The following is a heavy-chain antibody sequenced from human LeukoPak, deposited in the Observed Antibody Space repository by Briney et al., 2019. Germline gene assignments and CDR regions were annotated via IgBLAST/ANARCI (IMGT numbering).Heavy chain of an antibody. Sequence: PGGSLRLSCAASGFTFSNYAMSWVRQAPGKGLEWVSTISGSGGSTYYADSVKGRFTISRDNSKNTLYLQMNSLRAEDTAVYYCAKDPVLLRRTDVWGKGTTVTVSS. CDR2: ISGSGGST. D-gene: IGHD2-15*01. CDR1: GFTFSNYA. J-gene: IGHJ6*04. CDR3: AKDPVLLRRTDV. V-gene: IGHV3-23*01.